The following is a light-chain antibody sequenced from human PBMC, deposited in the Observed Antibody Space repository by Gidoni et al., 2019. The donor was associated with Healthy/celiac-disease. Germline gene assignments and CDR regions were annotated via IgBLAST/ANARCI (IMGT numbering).Light chain of an antibody. CDR2: AAS. CDR3: QQSYSTRLT. V-gene: IGKV1-39*01. Sequence: DIQMTQSPSSLSASVGDRVTITCRASQSISSYLNWYQQKPGKAPKLLIYAASSLQSGVPSRFSGSGSGTDFTFTISSLQPEDFATYYCQQSYSTRLTFGPGTKVDIK. CDR1: QSISSY. J-gene: IGKJ3*01.